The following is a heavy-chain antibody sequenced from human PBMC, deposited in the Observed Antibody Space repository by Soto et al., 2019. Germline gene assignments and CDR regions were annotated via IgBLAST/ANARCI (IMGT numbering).Heavy chain of an antibody. CDR2: IYYSGST. Sequence: SETLSLTCTVSGGSVSSGSYYWSWIRQPPGKGLEWIGYIYYSGSTNYNPSLKSRVTISVDTSKNQFSLKLSSVTAADTAVYYCARASTEDFWSGYYNWFDPWGQGTLVTVSS. D-gene: IGHD3-3*01. J-gene: IGHJ5*02. V-gene: IGHV4-61*01. CDR3: ARASTEDFWSGYYNWFDP. CDR1: GGSVSSGSYY.